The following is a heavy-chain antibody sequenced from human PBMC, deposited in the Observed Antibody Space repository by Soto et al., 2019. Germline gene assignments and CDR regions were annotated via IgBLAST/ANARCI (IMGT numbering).Heavy chain of an antibody. V-gene: IGHV4-39*02. D-gene: IGHD2-2*01. Sequence: QLQLQESGPGLVKPSETLSLTCSVSGGSINYNSYHWGWIRQPPGQGLEWIGSIFYTGTTFYNPSLESRVTMSVDTSKNSFSLHLTSVTAADTAVYLCARLVVVAPVANVWGQGTLVTVSS. J-gene: IGHJ4*02. CDR1: GGSINYNSYH. CDR2: IFYTGTT. CDR3: ARLVVVAPVANV.